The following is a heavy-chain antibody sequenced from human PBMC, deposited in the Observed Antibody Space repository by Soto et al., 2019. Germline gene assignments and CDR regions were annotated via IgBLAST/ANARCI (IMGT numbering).Heavy chain of an antibody. Sequence: PGGSLRLSCATSGVYFSNTWMTWVRQAPGKGLEWVGRIKSKSDGGTPEYAAPVEGRFTISRDDSKDTLSLQMNSLKIEDTAVYYCTTEVENYYDSSGYQLDHWGQGTLVTVSS. D-gene: IGHD3-22*01. V-gene: IGHV3-15*01. CDR2: IKSKSDGGTP. CDR1: GVYFSNTW. CDR3: TTEVENYYDSSGYQLDH. J-gene: IGHJ5*02.